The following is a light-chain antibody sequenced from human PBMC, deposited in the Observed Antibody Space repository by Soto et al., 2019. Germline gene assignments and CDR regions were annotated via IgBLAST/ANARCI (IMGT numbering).Light chain of an antibody. CDR2: AAS. CDR3: QQSYSTPLT. Sequence: DIPTTQSPSSLSASVGDRVTITCRASQSISSYLNWYQQKPGKAPKLLIYAASSLQSGVPSRFSGSGSGTDFTLTISSLQPEDFATYYCQQSYSTPLTFGGGTKVEIK. V-gene: IGKV1-39*01. CDR1: QSISSY. J-gene: IGKJ4*01.